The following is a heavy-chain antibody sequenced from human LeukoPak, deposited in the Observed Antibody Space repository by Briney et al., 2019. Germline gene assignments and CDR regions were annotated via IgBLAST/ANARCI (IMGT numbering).Heavy chain of an antibody. CDR3: AGDGTGLYYFDY. J-gene: IGHJ4*02. V-gene: IGHV3-11*01. Sequence: GGSLRLSCAASEFTFSNYYMAWIRQAPGKGLEWVSYISSSGSTIYYADSVKGRFTISRDNAKNSLYLQMNSLRAEDTAVYYCAGDGTGLYYFDYWGQGTLVTVSS. D-gene: IGHD3/OR15-3a*01. CDR1: EFTFSNYY. CDR2: ISSSGSTI.